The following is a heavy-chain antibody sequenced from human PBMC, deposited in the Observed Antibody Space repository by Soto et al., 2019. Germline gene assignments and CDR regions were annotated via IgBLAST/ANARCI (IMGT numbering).Heavy chain of an antibody. CDR1: ARVISIGIYY. V-gene: IGHV4-61*01. CDR3: ARVGYCISTSCYALGFDAFDI. Sequence: PSDALSHTCTLSARVISIGIYYGSRIRPPPGKRLEWFWYIYYSGCTNYIPSLKSRVTISVDMSKSLFSLKLSSVTAADTAVYYCARVGYCISTSCYALGFDAFDIWGQGTMVT. CDR2: IYYSGCT. D-gene: IGHD2-2*01. J-gene: IGHJ3*02.